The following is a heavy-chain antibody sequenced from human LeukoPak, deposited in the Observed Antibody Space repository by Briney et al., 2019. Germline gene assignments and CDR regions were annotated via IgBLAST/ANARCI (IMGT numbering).Heavy chain of an antibody. CDR1: GFTFDDYA. V-gene: IGHV3-9*03. D-gene: IGHD2-2*01. CDR3: AKDGCSSTSCYFDY. CDR2: ISWNSGRI. J-gene: IGHJ4*02. Sequence: GRSLRLSCAASGFTFDDYAMHWVRQAPGKGLEWVSGISWNSGRIGYADSVKGRFTISRDNAKNSLYLQMNSLKTEDMALYYCAKDGCSSTSCYFDYWGQGTLVTVSS.